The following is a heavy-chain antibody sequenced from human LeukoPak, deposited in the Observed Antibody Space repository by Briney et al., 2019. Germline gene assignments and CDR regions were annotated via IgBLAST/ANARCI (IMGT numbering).Heavy chain of an antibody. CDR1: GFTFSSYG. Sequence: PGRSLRLSCAASGFTFSSYGMHWVRQAPGKGLGWVAVISYDGSNKYYADSVKGRFTISRDNSKNTLYLQMNSLRAEDTAVYYCAKSDWFDPWGQGTLVTVSS. CDR2: ISYDGSNK. J-gene: IGHJ5*02. CDR3: AKSDWFDP. V-gene: IGHV3-30*18.